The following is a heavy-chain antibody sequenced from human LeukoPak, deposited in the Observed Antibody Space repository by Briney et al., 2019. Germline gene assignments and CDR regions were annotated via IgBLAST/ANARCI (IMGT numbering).Heavy chain of an antibody. V-gene: IGHV3-30-3*01. D-gene: IGHD2-2*01. Sequence: PGGSLRLSCAASGFTFSSYAMHWVRQAPGKGLEWVAVISYDGSNKYYADSVKGRFTISRDNSKSTLYLQMNSLRAEDTAVHYCARLVSVVNEFDYWGQGTLVTVSS. J-gene: IGHJ4*02. CDR2: ISYDGSNK. CDR3: ARLVSVVNEFDY. CDR1: GFTFSSYA.